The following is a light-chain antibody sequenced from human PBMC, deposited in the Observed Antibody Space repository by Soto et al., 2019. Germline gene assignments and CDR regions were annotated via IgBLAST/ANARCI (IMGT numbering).Light chain of an antibody. CDR1: SSDVGGYNF. CDR3: QAYDYSLTAFV. J-gene: IGLJ3*02. Sequence: QSALTQTASVSGSPGQSITMSCTGTSSDVGGYNFVSWYQQHPGKAPKLIVHEVANRLSGVSGRFSGSKSGNTAFLTISGLQAEDEAVYYCQAYDYSLTAFVFGGGTQLTVL. CDR2: EVA. V-gene: IGLV2-14*03.